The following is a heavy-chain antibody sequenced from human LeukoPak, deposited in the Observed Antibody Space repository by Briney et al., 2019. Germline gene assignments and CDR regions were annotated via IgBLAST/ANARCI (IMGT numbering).Heavy chain of an antibody. J-gene: IGHJ3*02. Sequence: KPSQTLSLTCTVSGGSISSGSYYWSWIRQPAGKGLEWIGRIYTSGSTNYNPSLKSRVTMSVDTSKNQFSLKLSSVTAADTAVYYCARVTRDDAFDIWGQGTMVTVSS. D-gene: IGHD2-2*01. CDR3: ARVTRDDAFDI. CDR1: GGSISSGSYY. V-gene: IGHV4-61*02. CDR2: IYTSGST.